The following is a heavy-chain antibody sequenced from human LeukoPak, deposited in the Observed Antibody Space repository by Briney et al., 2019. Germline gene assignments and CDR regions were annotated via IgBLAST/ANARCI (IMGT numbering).Heavy chain of an antibody. D-gene: IGHD6-19*01. CDR3: ARSSGLYHRGPDYYYYYMDV. V-gene: IGHV3-21*01. Sequence: PGGSLRLSCAASGFIFNSHSMNWVRQAPGKGLEWVSSISSTSSYIYYADSVKSRFTISRDNAKNSLYLQMNSLRAEDTAVYYCARSSGLYHRGPDYYYYYMDVWGKGTTVTVS. CDR1: GFIFNSHS. CDR2: ISSTSSYI. J-gene: IGHJ6*03.